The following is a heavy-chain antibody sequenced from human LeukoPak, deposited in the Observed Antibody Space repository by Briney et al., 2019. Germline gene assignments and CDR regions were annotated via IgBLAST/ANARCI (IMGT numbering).Heavy chain of an antibody. CDR3: GGDY. CDR2: INTGGDTA. J-gene: IGHJ4*02. Sequence: GGSLRLSCAASGLTFANYAMSWVRQATGKGLEWVSTINTGGDTAYYADSVKGRFPISRDNSRDTLYLQMDGLTVADTALYYCGGDYWDRGTLVTVSS. CDR1: GLTFANYA. V-gene: IGHV3-23*01.